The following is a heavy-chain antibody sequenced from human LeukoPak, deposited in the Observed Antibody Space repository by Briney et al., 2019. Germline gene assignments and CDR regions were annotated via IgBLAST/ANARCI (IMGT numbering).Heavy chain of an antibody. CDR3: ARGAEDEISYYMDV. Sequence: ASVKVSCKASGYTFTSYGISWVRQPPGQGLEWMGWISAYNGNTNYAQKLQGRVTMTTDTSTSTAYMELRSLRSDDTAVYYCARGAEDEISYYMDVWGKGTTVTVSS. J-gene: IGHJ6*03. V-gene: IGHV1-18*01. D-gene: IGHD3-16*02. CDR1: GYTFTSYG. CDR2: ISAYNGNT.